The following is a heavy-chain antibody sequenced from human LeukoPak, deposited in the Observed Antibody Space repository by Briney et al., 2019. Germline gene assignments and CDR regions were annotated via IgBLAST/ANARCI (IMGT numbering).Heavy chain of an antibody. CDR1: GYTFTGYY. V-gene: IGHV1-2*06. J-gene: IGHJ3*02. CDR2: INPNSGGT. Sequence: ASVKVSCKASGYTFTGYYMHWVRQAPGQGLEWMGRINPNSGGTNYAQKFQGRVTMTRDTSISTAYMELSRLRSDDTAVYYCARDYYDRSGEYAFDIWGQGTMVTVSS. D-gene: IGHD3-22*01. CDR3: ARDYYDRSGEYAFDI.